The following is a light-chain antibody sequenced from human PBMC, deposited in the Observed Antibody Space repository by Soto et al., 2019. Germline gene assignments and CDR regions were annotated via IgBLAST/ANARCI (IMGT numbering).Light chain of an antibody. CDR3: QQRSNWPPWT. Sequence: ELVLTQSPATLSLSPGERATLSCRASQSVSSYLAWYQQKPGQAPRLLIYDASNRATGIPGRFSGSGSRTDFALTISSLEPEDFAVYYCQQRSNWPPWTFGQGTKVEIK. CDR1: QSVSSY. V-gene: IGKV3-11*01. CDR2: DAS. J-gene: IGKJ1*01.